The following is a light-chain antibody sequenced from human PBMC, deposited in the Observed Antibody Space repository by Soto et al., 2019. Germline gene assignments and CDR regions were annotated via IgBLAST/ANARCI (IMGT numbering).Light chain of an antibody. CDR2: SIS. CDR3: LIYDGDAWV. V-gene: IGLV7-43*01. J-gene: IGLJ3*02. CDR1: TGAVTSGYY. Sequence: QTVVTQEPSLTVSPGGTVTLTCASSTGAVTSGYYPNWFQQKPGQAPKALIYSISNKHSWTPARFSGSLLGGKAALTLSGVQPEDEAEYYCLIYDGDAWVFGGGTKLTVL.